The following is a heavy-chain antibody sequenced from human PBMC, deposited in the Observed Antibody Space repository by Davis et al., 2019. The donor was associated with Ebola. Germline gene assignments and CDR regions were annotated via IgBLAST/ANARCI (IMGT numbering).Heavy chain of an antibody. J-gene: IGHJ4*02. CDR3: AREVGPDDFWSGYLSDYFDY. Sequence: PGGSLRLSCAASGFTFSSYSMNWVRQAPGKGLEWVSSISSSSSYIYYADSVKGRFTISRDNAKNSLYLQMNSLRAEDTAVYYCAREVGPDDFWSGYLSDYFDYWGQGTLVTVSS. CDR2: ISSSSSYI. V-gene: IGHV3-21*01. CDR1: GFTFSSYS. D-gene: IGHD3-3*01.